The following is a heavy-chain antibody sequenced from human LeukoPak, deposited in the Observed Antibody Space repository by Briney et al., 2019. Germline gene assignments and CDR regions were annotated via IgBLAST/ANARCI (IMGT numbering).Heavy chain of an antibody. Sequence: PSETLSLTCTVSGDSFTSVTDYWAWIRQPPGKGLEWIASGDYSGGTYYNPSLESRVAISADMSKNQFSLKLSSVTAADTAVYYCARARNGFLEWLFDYWGQGILVTVSS. CDR2: GDYSGGT. J-gene: IGHJ4*02. CDR1: GDSFTSVTDY. CDR3: ARARNGFLEWLFDY. V-gene: IGHV4-39*07. D-gene: IGHD3-3*01.